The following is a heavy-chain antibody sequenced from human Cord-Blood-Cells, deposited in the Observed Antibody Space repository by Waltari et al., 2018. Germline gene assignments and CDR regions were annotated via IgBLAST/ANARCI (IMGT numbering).Heavy chain of an antibody. J-gene: IGHJ2*01. CDR2: INHSGST. V-gene: IGHV4-34*01. CDR1: GGSFSGYY. CDR3: ARVHYSGPSGYFDL. Sequence: QVQLQQWGAGLLKPSETLSLTCAVYGGSFSGYYWSWIRQPPGKGLEWIGEINHSGSTNDNPSLNSRVTISVDTSKNQFSLKLSSVTAADTAVYYCARVHYSGPSGYFDLWGRGTLVTVSS. D-gene: IGHD4-4*01.